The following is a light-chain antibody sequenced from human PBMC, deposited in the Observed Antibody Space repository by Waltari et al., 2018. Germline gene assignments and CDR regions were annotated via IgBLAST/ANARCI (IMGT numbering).Light chain of an antibody. V-gene: IGLV2-23*02. CDR1: SIDVGGYNL. Sequence: QSALTQPASVSGSPGQSIPIPCLGTSIDVGGYNLVPWYQHHPGKAPKLIIYEVTKRPSGVSNRFSGSKSGNTASLTISGLQAEDETDYYCCSFVGSRTSLYVFGTGTKVSVL. CDR2: EVT. J-gene: IGLJ1*01. CDR3: CSFVGSRTSLYV.